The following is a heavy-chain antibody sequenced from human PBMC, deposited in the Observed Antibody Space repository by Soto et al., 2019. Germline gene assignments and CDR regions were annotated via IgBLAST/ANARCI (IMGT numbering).Heavy chain of an antibody. CDR3: ARYKFSLGTYSVFDD. V-gene: IGHV4-31*02. Sequence: TLSLTCSVSGGSISSVGHYWSWIRQPPGKSLEWIGYIYHSGSTYYNPSLISRVTMSVDTSKNQFSLKLSSVTAADTAVYYCARYKFSLGTYSVFDDWGQGTLDTVSS. CDR2: IYHSGST. J-gene: IGHJ4*02. D-gene: IGHD3-10*01. CDR1: GGSISSVGHY.